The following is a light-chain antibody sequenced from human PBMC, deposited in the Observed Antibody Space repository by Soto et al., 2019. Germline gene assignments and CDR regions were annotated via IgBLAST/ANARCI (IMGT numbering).Light chain of an antibody. J-gene: IGLJ1*01. V-gene: IGLV2-14*01. Sequence: QSALTQPASVSGSPGQSITISCPGTSSDVGGHNYVSWYQHHADKAPKLMIYEVSNRPSGVSNRFSGSKSGNTASLTIYGLQAEDEADYYCSSFSSSSTLSVFGTGTKVTVL. CDR1: SSDVGGHNY. CDR3: SSFSSSSTLSV. CDR2: EVS.